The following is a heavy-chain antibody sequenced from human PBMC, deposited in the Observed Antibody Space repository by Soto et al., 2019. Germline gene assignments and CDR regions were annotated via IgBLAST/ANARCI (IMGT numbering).Heavy chain of an antibody. CDR2: ISGSGGST. V-gene: IGHV3-23*01. D-gene: IGHD3-16*02. Sequence: HPGGSLRLSCAASGFTFSSYAMSWVRQAPGKGLEWVSAISGSGGSTYYADSVKGRFTISRDNSKNTLYLQMNSLRADDTAVYYCAKHLPYGRDSGWGTYRPFHYWGQGTLVTVSS. J-gene: IGHJ4*02. CDR1: GFTFSSYA. CDR3: AKHLPYGRDSGWGTYRPFHY.